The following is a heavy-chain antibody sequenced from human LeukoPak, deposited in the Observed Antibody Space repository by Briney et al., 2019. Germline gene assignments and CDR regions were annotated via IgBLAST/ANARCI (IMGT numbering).Heavy chain of an antibody. Sequence: PGGSLRLSCAASGFTFSSYAMHWVRQAPGKGLEWVAVISYDGRNKHYAGSVKGRFTISRDNSKNTLYLQMNSLRVEDTAVYYCARDTGGNSADYYFDYWGQGTLVTVSS. V-gene: IGHV3-30*01. CDR1: GFTFSSYA. CDR2: ISYDGRNK. CDR3: ARDTGGNSADYYFDY. D-gene: IGHD4-23*01. J-gene: IGHJ4*02.